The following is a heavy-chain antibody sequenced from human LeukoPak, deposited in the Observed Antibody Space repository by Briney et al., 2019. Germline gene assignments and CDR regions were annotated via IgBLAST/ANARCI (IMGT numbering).Heavy chain of an antibody. CDR2: ISGSGST. CDR3: AKGHTSTSCQFFDY. Sequence: GGSLRLSCAASGLTFINFAMSGVGQAPWKGLEEVSAISGSGSTYYANSVKGRFTISRDNSKKTLSLQMTSLGREDTAVYYCAKGHTSTSCQFFDYWGQGTLATVSS. J-gene: IGHJ4*02. V-gene: IGHV3-23*01. D-gene: IGHD2-2*01. CDR1: GLTFINFA.